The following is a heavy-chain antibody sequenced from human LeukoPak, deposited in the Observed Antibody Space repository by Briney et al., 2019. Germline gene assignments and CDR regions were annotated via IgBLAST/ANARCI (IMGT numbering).Heavy chain of an antibody. CDR2: IYPGNSDT. CDR3: ARHGGYTWNDIYFDR. D-gene: IGHD1-1*01. CDR1: GYTFTSWW. J-gene: IGHJ5*02. V-gene: IGHV5-51*01. Sequence: GESLKISCKGSGYTFTSWWIGWVRQMPGKGLEWMGIIYPGNSDTRYSPSFQGQVTISADRSISTAYLQWSSLTASDTATYYCARHGGYTWNDIYFDRWGQGTLVTVSS.